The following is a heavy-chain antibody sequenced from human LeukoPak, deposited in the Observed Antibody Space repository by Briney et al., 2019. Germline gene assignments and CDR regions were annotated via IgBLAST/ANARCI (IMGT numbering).Heavy chain of an antibody. Sequence: GGSLRLSCAASGFTSSSYWMHWVRQVPGKGLVWVSRISGDGTARNYADSVKGRFTISRDDAKNTVDLQMNSLRGEDTAVYYCAKAGYSSGLYYYYYGMDVWGQGTTVTVSS. CDR2: ISGDGTAR. CDR1: GFTSSSYW. J-gene: IGHJ6*02. V-gene: IGHV3-74*01. D-gene: IGHD6-19*01. CDR3: AKAGYSSGLYYYYYGMDV.